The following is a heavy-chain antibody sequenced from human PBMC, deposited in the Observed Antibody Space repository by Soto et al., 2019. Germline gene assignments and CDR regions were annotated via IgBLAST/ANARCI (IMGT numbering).Heavy chain of an antibody. V-gene: IGHV4-59*01. CDR2: VYYSGSA. D-gene: IGHD3-10*01. CDR3: ARGSMVRGPTPFDY. CDR1: GGSIRSYY. J-gene: IGHJ4*02. Sequence: SETLSLTCNVSGGSIRSYYWHWIRQPPGKTLEWIGDVYYSGSANYNPSLKSRVTMSVDISKNQFSLKLNSVTAADTAVYYCARGSMVRGPTPFDYWGQGTLVTVSS.